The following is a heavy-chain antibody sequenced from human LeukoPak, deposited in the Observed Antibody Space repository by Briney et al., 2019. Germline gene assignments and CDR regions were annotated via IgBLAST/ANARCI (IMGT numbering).Heavy chain of an antibody. J-gene: IGHJ6*02. V-gene: IGHV4-59*01. CDR2: IYYSGST. D-gene: IGHD3-9*01. CDR3: ARGASPYYDILTGYSPYGMDV. CDR1: GGSISSYY. Sequence: SETLSLTCTVSGGSISSYYWGWIRRPPGKGLEWIGYIYYSGSTNYNPSLKSRVTISVDTSKNQFSLKLSSVTDADTAVYYCARGASPYYDILTGYSPYGMDVWGQGTTVTVSS.